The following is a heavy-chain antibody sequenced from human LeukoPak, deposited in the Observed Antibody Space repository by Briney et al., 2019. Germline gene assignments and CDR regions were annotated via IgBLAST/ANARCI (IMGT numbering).Heavy chain of an antibody. Sequence: GGSLRLSCAASGFTFSTCAIHWVRQAPGKGLEWVAIISYDGNNKFYADSVKGRFTISRDNSKNTLYLQMNSLRLEDTAVYYCAREKSDDDYGMDVWGQGTTVTVSS. CDR1: GFTFSTCA. D-gene: IGHD3-16*01. J-gene: IGHJ6*02. CDR3: AREKSDDDYGMDV. V-gene: IGHV3-30-3*01. CDR2: ISYDGNNK.